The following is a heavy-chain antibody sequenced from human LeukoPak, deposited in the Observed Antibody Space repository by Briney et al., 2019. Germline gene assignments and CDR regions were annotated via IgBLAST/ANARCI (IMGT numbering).Heavy chain of an antibody. CDR1: GGSISSYY. D-gene: IGHD2-8*01. CDR3: ARLYPTGY. V-gene: IGHV4-59*08. Sequence: PSETLSLTCTVSGGSISSYYWSWIRQPPGKGLEWIGYIYYSGSTNYNPSLKSRVTISVDTSKNQFSLKLSSVTAADTAVYYCARLYPTGYWGQGTLVTVSS. J-gene: IGHJ4*02. CDR2: IYYSGST.